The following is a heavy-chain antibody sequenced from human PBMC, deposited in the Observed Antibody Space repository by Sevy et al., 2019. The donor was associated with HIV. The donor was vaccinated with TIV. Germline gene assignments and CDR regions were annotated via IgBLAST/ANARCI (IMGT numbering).Heavy chain of an antibody. V-gene: IGHV1-69*13. CDR3: ATTVSCGGDCYFFDP. D-gene: IGHD2-21*02. CDR1: GDIFGNFV. CDR2: IITISGTA. Sequence: ASVKVSCKASGDIFGNFVITWVRQAPGHGLEWMGGIITISGTANNAQKYNGRVTITADEATSTVYMELRSLRSEDTAVYYCATTVSCGGDCYFFDPWGQGTLVTVSS. J-gene: IGHJ5*02.